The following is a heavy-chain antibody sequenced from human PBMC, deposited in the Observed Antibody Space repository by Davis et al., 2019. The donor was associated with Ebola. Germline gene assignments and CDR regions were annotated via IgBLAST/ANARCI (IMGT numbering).Heavy chain of an antibody. J-gene: IGHJ6*02. D-gene: IGHD2-15*01. CDR3: ARDVVVAATPSYYYYGMDV. Sequence: PGGSLRLSCAASGFTFSSYAMHWVRQAPGKGLEWVAVISYDGSNKYYADSVKGRFTISRDNSKNTLYLQMNSLRAEDTAVYYCARDVVVAATPSYYYYGMDVWGQGTTVTVSS. CDR1: GFTFSSYA. CDR2: ISYDGSNK. V-gene: IGHV3-30-3*01.